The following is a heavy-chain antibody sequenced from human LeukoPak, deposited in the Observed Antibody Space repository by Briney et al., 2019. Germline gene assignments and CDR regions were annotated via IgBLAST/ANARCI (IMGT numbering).Heavy chain of an antibody. J-gene: IGHJ4*02. V-gene: IGHV5-51*01. Sequence: GESLKISCKGFGYSFTGYWIGWVRQMPGKGLEWMGIIYPGDSDTRYSPSFQGQVTISADKSISAAYLQWSSLKASDTAMYYCARHLGAAAGPGGFDYWGQGTLVTVSS. CDR3: ARHLGAAAGPGGFDY. CDR2: IYPGDSDT. CDR1: GYSFTGYW. D-gene: IGHD6-13*01.